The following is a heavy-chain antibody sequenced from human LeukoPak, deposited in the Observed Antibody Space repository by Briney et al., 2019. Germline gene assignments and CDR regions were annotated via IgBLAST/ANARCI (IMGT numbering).Heavy chain of an antibody. CDR2: TSTSGGSA. V-gene: IGHV3-23*01. J-gene: IGHJ4*02. CDR1: GFTFSNNA. CDR3: AIMRYCSSTSCYTGKDY. D-gene: IGHD2-2*02. Sequence: GGSLRLSCAASGFTFSNNAMSWVRQAPGKGLEWVSATSTSGGSAYYADSVKGRFTISRDNSKNTLYLQMNSLRAEDTAVYCCAIMRYCSSTSCYTGKDYWGQGTLVTVSS.